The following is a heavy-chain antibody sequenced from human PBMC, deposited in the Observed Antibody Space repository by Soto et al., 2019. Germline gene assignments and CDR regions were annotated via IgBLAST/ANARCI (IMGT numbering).Heavy chain of an antibody. J-gene: IGHJ4*02. CDR3: ARESEDLTSNFDY. V-gene: IGHV3-21*01. CDR2: ISSSSSYI. CDR1: GFTFSSYS. Sequence: PGWSLRLSCAASGFTFSSYSMNWVRQAPGKGLEWVSSISSSSSYIYYADSVKGRFTISRDNAKNSLYLQMNSLRAEDTAVYYCARESEDLTSNFDYWGQGTLVTVSS.